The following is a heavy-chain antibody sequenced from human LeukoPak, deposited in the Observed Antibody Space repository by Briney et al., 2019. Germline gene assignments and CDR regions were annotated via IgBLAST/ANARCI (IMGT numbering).Heavy chain of an antibody. Sequence: GGSLRLSCEASGFSFSDYYMSWIRQAPGKGLEWISFIDYSGTTIYYADSVKGRFTVSRDNAKDSVFLQMNSLRAEDTAVYYCARDNYFSDSSGYFYLDYWGKGTLVTVSS. CDR2: IDYSGTTI. CDR3: ARDNYFSDSSGYFYLDY. V-gene: IGHV3-11*04. D-gene: IGHD3-22*01. J-gene: IGHJ4*02. CDR1: GFSFSDYY.